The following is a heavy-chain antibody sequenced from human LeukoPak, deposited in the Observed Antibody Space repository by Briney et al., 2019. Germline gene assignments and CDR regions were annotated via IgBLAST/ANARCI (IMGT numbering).Heavy chain of an antibody. J-gene: IGHJ4*02. CDR2: TYYRSQWYY. D-gene: IGHD6-13*01. Sequence: SQTLSLTCVISGDSVSSNIATWNWIRQSPSRGLEWLGRTYYRSQWYYDYAVPVRSRITINPDTSKNQFSLQLSSVTPEDTAVYFCARERSSWYYLDYWGQGMLVTASS. V-gene: IGHV6-1*01. CDR1: GDSVSSNIAT. CDR3: ARERSSWYYLDY.